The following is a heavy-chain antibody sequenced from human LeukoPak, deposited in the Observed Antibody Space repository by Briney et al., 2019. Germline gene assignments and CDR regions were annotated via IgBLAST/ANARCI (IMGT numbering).Heavy chain of an antibody. CDR2: IRHDGSEK. CDR3: ARGSSGPGAQYYYYYMDV. V-gene: IGHV3-7*01. D-gene: IGHD6-19*01. Sequence: PGGSLRLSCAASGFTFSTYWMTWVRQAPGKGLEWVANIRHDGSEKYYLDSVKGRFTISRDNAKNTLYLQMNSLRAEDTAVYYCARGSSGPGAQYYYYYMDVWGKGTTVTVSS. J-gene: IGHJ6*03. CDR1: GFTFSTYW.